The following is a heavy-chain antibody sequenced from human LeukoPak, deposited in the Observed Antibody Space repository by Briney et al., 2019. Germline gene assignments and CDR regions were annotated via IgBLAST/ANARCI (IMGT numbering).Heavy chain of an antibody. CDR2: INHSGST. Sequence: PSGTLSLTCAVYGGSFSGYYWSWIRQPPGKGLEWIGEINHSGSTNYNPSLKSRVTISVDTSKNQFSLKLSSVTAADTAVYYCARRSNRLRGYSYGYWGQGTLVTVSS. J-gene: IGHJ4*02. CDR1: GGSFSGYY. V-gene: IGHV4-34*01. D-gene: IGHD5-18*01. CDR3: ARRSNRLRGYSYGY.